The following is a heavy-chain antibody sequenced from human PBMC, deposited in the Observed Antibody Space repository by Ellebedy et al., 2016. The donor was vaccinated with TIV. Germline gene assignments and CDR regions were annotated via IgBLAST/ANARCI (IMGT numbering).Heavy chain of an antibody. Sequence: SETLSLXCAVYGGSFSGYYWSWIRQPPGKGLEWIGEINQSGSTNHNPSLKSRVTISADTSKNQFSLKLSSLTAADTAVYYCARGRQYSHSSGYYFDYWGQGPLVTVSS. D-gene: IGHD3-22*01. V-gene: IGHV4-34*01. CDR2: INQSGST. CDR1: GGSFSGYY. CDR3: ARGRQYSHSSGYYFDY. J-gene: IGHJ4*02.